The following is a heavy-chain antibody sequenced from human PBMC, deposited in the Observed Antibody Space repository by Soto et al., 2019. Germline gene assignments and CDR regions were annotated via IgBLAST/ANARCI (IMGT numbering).Heavy chain of an antibody. CDR2: ISASNGNT. V-gene: IGHV1-18*01. D-gene: IGHD1-26*01. J-gene: IGHJ4*02. CDR3: ARDVNSGVRRAFDY. CDR1: GYTFTSYG. Sequence: GASVKVSCKTSGYTFTSYGINWVLEAPGQGLEWMGWISASNGNTNFAQKLQGRVTMTTDRSTSTAYVELRSLRFDDTAVYYCARDVNSGVRRAFDYWGQGTLVTVSS.